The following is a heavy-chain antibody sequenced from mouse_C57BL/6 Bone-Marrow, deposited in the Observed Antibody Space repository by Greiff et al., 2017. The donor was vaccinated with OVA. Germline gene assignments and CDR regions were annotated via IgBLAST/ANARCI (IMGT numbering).Heavy chain of an antibody. CDR2: ISDGGSYT. J-gene: IGHJ1*03. CDR1: GFTFSSYA. V-gene: IGHV5-4*01. Sequence: EVQVVESGGGLVKPGGSLKLSCAASGFTFSSYAMSWVRQTPEKRLEWVATISDGGSYTYYPDNVKGRFTISRDNAKNNLYLQMSHLKSEDTAMYDCARVGGYDPWYFDVWGTGTTVTVSS. CDR3: ARVGGYDPWYFDV. D-gene: IGHD2-3*01.